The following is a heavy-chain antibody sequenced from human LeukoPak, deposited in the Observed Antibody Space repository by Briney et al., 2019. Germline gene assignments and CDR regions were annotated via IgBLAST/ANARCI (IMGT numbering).Heavy chain of an antibody. V-gene: IGHV4-38-2*02. CDR2: INHSGST. Sequence: SETLSLTCTVSGYSISSGYYWSWIRQPPGKGLEWIGEINHSGSTNYNPSLKSRVTISVDTSKNQFSLKLSSVTAADTGVYYCARAPEYGWGSYLLYWGQGIQVTVSS. D-gene: IGHD3-10*01. CDR3: ARAPEYGWGSYLLY. J-gene: IGHJ4*02. CDR1: GYSISSGYY.